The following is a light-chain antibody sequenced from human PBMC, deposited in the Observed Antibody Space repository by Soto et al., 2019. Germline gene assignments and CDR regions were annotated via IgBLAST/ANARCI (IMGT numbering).Light chain of an antibody. CDR1: QSVRRN. Sequence: EVVLTHSPATLSVSPGEGATLSCRASQSVRRNLAWYQQRPGQAPRLLIYGASSRATGIPDRFSGSGSGTDFTLTITRLEPEDFAVYICQQYGRSPETFGPGTKVDIK. CDR3: QQYGRSPET. V-gene: IGKV3-20*01. CDR2: GAS. J-gene: IGKJ3*01.